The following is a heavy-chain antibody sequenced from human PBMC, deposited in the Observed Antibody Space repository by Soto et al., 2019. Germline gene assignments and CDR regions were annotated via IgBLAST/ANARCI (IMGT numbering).Heavy chain of an antibody. CDR1: GGTFSSYA. J-gene: IGHJ6*02. Sequence: QVQLVQSGAEVKKPGSSVKVSCKASGGTFSSYAISWVRQAPGQGLEWMGGIIPIFGTANYAQKFQGRVTITADESTSTAYMELSSLRSEDTAMYYCAADIVVVPAARSYYGMDVWGQGTTVTVSS. D-gene: IGHD2-2*01. CDR2: IIPIFGTA. V-gene: IGHV1-69*01. CDR3: AADIVVVPAARSYYGMDV.